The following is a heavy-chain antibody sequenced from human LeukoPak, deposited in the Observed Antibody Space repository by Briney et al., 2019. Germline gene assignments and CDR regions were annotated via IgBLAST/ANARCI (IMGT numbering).Heavy chain of an antibody. CDR3: ARSGYYDSSASYYYGMDV. V-gene: IGHV4-59*01. J-gene: IGHJ6*02. CDR1: GGSISSYY. CDR2: IYYSGST. D-gene: IGHD3-22*01. Sequence: SETLSLTCTVSGGSISSYYWSWIRQPPGKGLEWIGYIYYSGSTNYNPSLKSRVTISVDTSKNQFSLKLSSVTAADTAVYYCARSGYYDSSASYYYGMDVWGQGTTVTVSS.